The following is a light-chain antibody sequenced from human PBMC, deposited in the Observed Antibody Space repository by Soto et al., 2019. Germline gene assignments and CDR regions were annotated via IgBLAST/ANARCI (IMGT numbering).Light chain of an antibody. CDR2: DVS. J-gene: IGKJ1*01. Sequence: DIQMTQYPSTLSASVGDRVTITCRASQSISRWLAWYQQKPGKAPKLLIYDVSSLEGGVPSRFSGSGSGTDFTLTISRLQPDDSATYYCQQYARYWTFGQGTKVDIK. CDR1: QSISRW. CDR3: QQYARYWT. V-gene: IGKV1-5*01.